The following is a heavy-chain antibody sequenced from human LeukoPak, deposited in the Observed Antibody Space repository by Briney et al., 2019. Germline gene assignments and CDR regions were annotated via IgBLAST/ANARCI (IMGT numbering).Heavy chain of an antibody. CDR3: ARHGPFGVVTAYYYMDV. D-gene: IGHD3-3*01. CDR2: INHSGST. J-gene: IGHJ6*03. V-gene: IGHV4-34*01. Sequence: SETLSLTCAVYGGSFSGYYWSWIRQPPGKGLEWIGEINHSGSTNYNPSLKSRVTISVDTSKNQFSLKLSSVTAADTAVYYCARHGPFGVVTAYYYMDVWGKGTTVTVSS. CDR1: GGSFSGYY.